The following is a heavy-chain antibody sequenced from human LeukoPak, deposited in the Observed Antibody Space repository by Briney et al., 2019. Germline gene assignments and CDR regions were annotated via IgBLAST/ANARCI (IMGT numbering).Heavy chain of an antibody. D-gene: IGHD4-23*01. CDR3: ARVWRWPGAFDI. CDR2: MNPNSGNT. CDR1: GYTFTSYD. Sequence: GASVKVSCKASGYTFTSYDINWVRQATGQGLEWMGWMNPNSGNTGYAQKFQGRVTITRNTSISTAYMELSSLRSEDTAVYYCARVWRWPGAFDIWGQGTMVTVSS. J-gene: IGHJ3*02. V-gene: IGHV1-8*03.